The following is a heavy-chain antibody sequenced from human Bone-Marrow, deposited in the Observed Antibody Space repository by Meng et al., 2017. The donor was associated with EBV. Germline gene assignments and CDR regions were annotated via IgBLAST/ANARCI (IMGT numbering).Heavy chain of an antibody. V-gene: IGHV4-39*07. CDR2: IYYSGST. Sequence: PGLMNASDPPALPCTVSVGSSSRISYYWGWIRHPPGKGLEWFGSIYYSGSTYYDPSLKSRVTISVDTSKNQFSLKLSSVTAADTAVYYCCIGGGGSYLHWFDAWGQGTLVTVSS. CDR3: CIGGGGSYLHWFDA. D-gene: IGHD1-26*01. J-gene: IGHJ5*02. CDR1: VGSSSRISYY.